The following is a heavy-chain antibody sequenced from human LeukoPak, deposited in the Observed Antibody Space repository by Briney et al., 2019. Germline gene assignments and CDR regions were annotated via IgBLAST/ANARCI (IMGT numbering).Heavy chain of an antibody. CDR3: ARVGPTVTTSHPI. V-gene: IGHV1-69*13. J-gene: IGHJ3*02. CDR1: GGTFSSYA. CDR2: IIPIFGTA. Sequence: SVKVSCKASGGTFSSYAISWVRQAPGQGLEWMGGIIPIFGTANYAQKFQVRVTITADESTSTAYMELSSLRSEDTAVYYCARVGPTVTTSHPIWGQGTMVTVSS. D-gene: IGHD4-17*01.